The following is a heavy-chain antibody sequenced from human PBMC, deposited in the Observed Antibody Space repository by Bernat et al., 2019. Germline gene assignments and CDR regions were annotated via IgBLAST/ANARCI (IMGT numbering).Heavy chain of an antibody. D-gene: IGHD2-2*02. CDR3: ARQFCSSISCYIDY. Sequence: QLQLQESGPGLVKPSETQSLTCTVSGGSMTITGFYWGWIRLTPGKGLEWTGNIYYTGSTQYNPSLKSRVTISVDTSKNQFSLRMTSVTAADTAVYYCARQFCSSISCYIDYWGPGTRVTVSS. CDR1: GGSMTITGFY. CDR2: IYYTGST. V-gene: IGHV4-39*01. J-gene: IGHJ4*02.